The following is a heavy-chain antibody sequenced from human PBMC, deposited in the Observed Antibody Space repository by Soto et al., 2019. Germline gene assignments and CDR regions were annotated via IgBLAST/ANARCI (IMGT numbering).Heavy chain of an antibody. CDR3: AREDYYDSSGYYSTSFDY. D-gene: IGHD3-22*01. Sequence: QVQLVESGGGVVQPGRSLRLSCAASGFTFSSYAMHWVRQAPGKGLEWVAVISYDGSNKYYADSVKGRFTISRDNSKNTRYLQMNSLRAEDTAVYYCAREDYYDSSGYYSTSFDYWGQGTLVTVSS. V-gene: IGHV3-30-3*01. J-gene: IGHJ4*02. CDR2: ISYDGSNK. CDR1: GFTFSSYA.